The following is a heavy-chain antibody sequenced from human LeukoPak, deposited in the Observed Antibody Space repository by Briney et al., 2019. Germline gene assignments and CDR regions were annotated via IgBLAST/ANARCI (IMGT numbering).Heavy chain of an antibody. J-gene: IGHJ4*02. CDR2: ISYDGSNK. CDR1: GFTFSSYG. Sequence: GGSLRLSCAASGFTFSSYGMHWVRQAPGKGLEWVAVISYDGSNKYYADSVKGRFTISRDNSKNTLYLQMNSLRAEDTAVYYCARSGITIFGVADYWGQGTLVTVSS. CDR3: ARSGITIFGVADY. V-gene: IGHV3-30*03. D-gene: IGHD3-3*01.